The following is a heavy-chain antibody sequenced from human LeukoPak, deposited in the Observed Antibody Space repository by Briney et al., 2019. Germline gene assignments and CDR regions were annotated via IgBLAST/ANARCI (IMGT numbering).Heavy chain of an antibody. CDR3: ARRRWFGAPAGAFDI. D-gene: IGHD3-10*01. J-gene: IGHJ3*02. Sequence: SETLSLTCAVYGGSFSGYYCSWIRQPPGKGLEWIGEINHSGSTNYNPSLKSRVTISVDTSKNQFSLKLSSVTAADTAVYYCARRRWFGAPAGAFDIWGQGTMVTVSS. V-gene: IGHV4-34*01. CDR1: GGSFSGYY. CDR2: INHSGST.